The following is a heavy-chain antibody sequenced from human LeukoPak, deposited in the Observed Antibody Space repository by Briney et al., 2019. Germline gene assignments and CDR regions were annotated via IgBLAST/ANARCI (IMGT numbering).Heavy chain of an antibody. J-gene: IGHJ4*02. CDR3: ARGRYSSSPFDY. Sequence: RSGGPLRLSCAASGFTFSDYYMSWIRQAPGKGLEWVSYISSSGSTIYYADSVKGRFTISRDNAKNSLYLQMNSLRAEDTAVYYCARGRYSSSPFDYWGQGTLVTVSS. CDR2: ISSSGSTI. CDR1: GFTFSDYY. D-gene: IGHD6-6*01. V-gene: IGHV3-11*04.